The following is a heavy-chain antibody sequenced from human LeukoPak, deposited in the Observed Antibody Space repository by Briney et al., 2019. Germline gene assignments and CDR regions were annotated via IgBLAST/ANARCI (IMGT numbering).Heavy chain of an antibody. CDR2: TTDNGATT. Sequence: GGSLRLSCGASGFTFSSYAMSWVRQAPGKGLEWVSATTDNGATTYYADSVKGRFTISRDNSKNTLYLQMNSLRAEDTAVYYCSRAGDCTNGVCYTADFDYWGQGTLVSVSS. CDR1: GFTFSSYA. J-gene: IGHJ4*02. V-gene: IGHV3-23*01. CDR3: SRAGDCTNGVCYTADFDY. D-gene: IGHD2-8*01.